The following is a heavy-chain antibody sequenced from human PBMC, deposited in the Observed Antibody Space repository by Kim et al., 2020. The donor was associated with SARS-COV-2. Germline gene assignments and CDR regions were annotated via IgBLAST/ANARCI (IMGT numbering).Heavy chain of an antibody. D-gene: IGHD6-13*01. V-gene: IGHV1-69*04. CDR2: IIPILGIA. CDR1: GGTFSSYA. Sequence: SVKVSCKASGGTFSSYAISWVRQAPGQGLEWMGRIIPILGIANYAQKFQGRVTITADKSTSTAYMELSSLRSEDTAVYYCARELVSSSPRFDPWGQGTLVTVSS. CDR3: ARELVSSSPRFDP. J-gene: IGHJ5*02.